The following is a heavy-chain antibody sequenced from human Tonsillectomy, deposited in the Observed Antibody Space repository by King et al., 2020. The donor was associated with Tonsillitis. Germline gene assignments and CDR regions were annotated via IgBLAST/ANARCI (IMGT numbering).Heavy chain of an antibody. CDR1: GFTFDDYA. CDR3: AKGVGPIVVARNAFDI. J-gene: IGHJ3*02. D-gene: IGHD3-22*01. V-gene: IGHV3-9*01. Sequence: QLVQSGGGLVQPGRSLRLSCAASGFTFDDYAMHWVRQAPGKGLEWVSGISWNSGSIGYADSVKGRFTISRDNAKNSLYLQMNSLRAEDTALYYCAKGVGPIVVARNAFDIWGQGTMVTVSS. CDR2: ISWNSGSI.